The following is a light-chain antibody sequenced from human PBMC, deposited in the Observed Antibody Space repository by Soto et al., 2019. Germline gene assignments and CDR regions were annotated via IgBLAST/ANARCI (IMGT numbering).Light chain of an antibody. Sequence: EIVLTQSPGTLSVSPGEGVTRACRASQSVSSNLAWYQQKPGQGPRLLIYGASSRATGTPDRFSGSGSGTDFTLTINRLEPEDFALYYCQQYGSSPPTFGQGTKVDIK. V-gene: IGKV3-20*01. CDR3: QQYGSSPPT. CDR2: GAS. J-gene: IGKJ1*01. CDR1: QSVSSN.